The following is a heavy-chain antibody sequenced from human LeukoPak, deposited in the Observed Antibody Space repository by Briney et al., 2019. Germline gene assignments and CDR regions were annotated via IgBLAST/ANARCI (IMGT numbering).Heavy chain of an antibody. CDR1: GGSFSGYY. J-gene: IGHJ4*02. V-gene: IGHV4-34*01. CDR3: ARCGGYSYGPNYDY. CDR2: INHSGST. Sequence: SETLSLTCAVYGGSFSGYYWSWIRQPPGKGLEWIGEINHSGSTNYNPSHKSRVTISVDTSKNQFSLKLSSVTAADTAVYYCARCGGYSYGPNYDYWGQGTLVTVSS. D-gene: IGHD5-18*01.